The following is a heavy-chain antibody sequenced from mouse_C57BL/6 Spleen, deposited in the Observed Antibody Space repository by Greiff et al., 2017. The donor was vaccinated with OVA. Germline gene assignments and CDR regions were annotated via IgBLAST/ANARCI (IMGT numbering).Heavy chain of an antibody. CDR1: GFTFSSYA. J-gene: IGHJ4*01. Sequence: EVQGVESGGGLVKPGGSLKLSCAASGFTFSSYAMSWVRQTPEKRLEWVATISDGGSYTYYPDNVKGRFTISRDNAKNNLYLQMSHLKSEDTAMYYCARDGLYYAMDYWGQGTSVTVSS. CDR2: ISDGGSYT. CDR3: ARDGLYYAMDY. V-gene: IGHV5-4*01.